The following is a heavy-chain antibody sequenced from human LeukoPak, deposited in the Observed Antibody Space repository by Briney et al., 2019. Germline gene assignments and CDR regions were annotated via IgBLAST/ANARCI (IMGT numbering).Heavy chain of an antibody. Sequence: GGSLRLSCAASGFTFSSYSMNWVRQAPGKGLEWVAFIRYDGSNKYYADSVKGRFTISRDNSKNTLYLQMNSLRAEDTAVYYCAKDQGNYYDSSGYYYDGCFDYWGQGTLVTVSS. CDR1: GFTFSSYS. D-gene: IGHD3-22*01. CDR3: AKDQGNYYDSSGYYYDGCFDY. CDR2: IRYDGSNK. J-gene: IGHJ4*02. V-gene: IGHV3-30*02.